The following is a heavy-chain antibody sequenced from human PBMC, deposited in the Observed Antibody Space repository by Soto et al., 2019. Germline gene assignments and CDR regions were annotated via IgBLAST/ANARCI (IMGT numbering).Heavy chain of an antibody. CDR2: IYYSGST. V-gene: IGHV4-39*01. Sequence: SETLSLTCTVSGGSISSSSYYWGWIRQPPGKGLEWIGSIYYSGSTYYNPSLKSRVTISVDTSKNQFSLKLSSVTAADTAVYYGARRPSLRRHFDYWGQGTLVTVSS. D-gene: IGHD4-17*01. CDR3: ARRPSLRRHFDY. CDR1: GGSISSSSYY. J-gene: IGHJ4*02.